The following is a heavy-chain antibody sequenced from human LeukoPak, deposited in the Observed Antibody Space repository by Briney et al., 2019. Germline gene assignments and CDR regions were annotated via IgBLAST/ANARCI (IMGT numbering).Heavy chain of an antibody. D-gene: IGHD2-2*02. CDR2: ISYDGSNK. CDR3: AREGCSSTSCYRIAFDI. Sequence: GGSLRLSCAASGFTFSSYGMHWVRQAPGKGLEWVAVISYDGSNKYYADSVKGRFTISRDNSKNTLYLQMNSLRAEDTAVYYCAREGCSSTSCYRIAFDIWGQGTMVTVSS. J-gene: IGHJ3*02. V-gene: IGHV3-30*03. CDR1: GFTFSSYG.